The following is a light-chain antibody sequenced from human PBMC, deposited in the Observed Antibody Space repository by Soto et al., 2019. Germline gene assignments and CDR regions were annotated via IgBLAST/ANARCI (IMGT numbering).Light chain of an antibody. CDR1: SSDVGGYNY. J-gene: IGLJ1*01. Sequence: QSALTQPASVSGSPGQSITISCTGTSSDVGGYNYVSWYQQHPGKAPKLMIYDVSNRPSGVSNRFSGSKSGNTASLTISGLQAEDDADYYCSSYTSSSFIVFGTGTKLTVL. V-gene: IGLV2-14*01. CDR2: DVS. CDR3: SSYTSSSFIV.